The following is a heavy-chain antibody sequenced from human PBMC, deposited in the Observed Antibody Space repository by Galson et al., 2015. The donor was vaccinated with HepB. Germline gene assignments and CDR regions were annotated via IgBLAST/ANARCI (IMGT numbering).Heavy chain of an antibody. V-gene: IGHV3-11*06. J-gene: IGHJ4*02. CDR2: ISSGSSYT. Sequence: SLRLSCAASGFTFSSFYMNWIRQAPGKGLEWVSFISSGSSYTNFADSVKGRFVISRDNAKNSLYLQMNSLRAEDTAVYYCATGYSVPNHFDYWGQGTLVTVSS. D-gene: IGHD5/OR15-5a*01. CDR3: ATGYSVPNHFDY. CDR1: GFTFSSFY.